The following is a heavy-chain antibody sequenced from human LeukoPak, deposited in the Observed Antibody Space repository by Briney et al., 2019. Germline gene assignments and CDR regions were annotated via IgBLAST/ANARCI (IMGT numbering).Heavy chain of an antibody. CDR3: ARESAVGIAAAGTRGMLDI. D-gene: IGHD6-13*01. V-gene: IGHV4-4*02. CDR2: IYHSGST. J-gene: IGHJ3*02. CDR1: GGSISSYNW. Sequence: PSETLSLTCVVSGGSISSYNWWSWVRQPPGKGLEWIGEIYHSGSTNYHPSLESRVTISLDKSKNQFSLKLSSVTAADTAVYYCARESAVGIAAAGTRGMLDIWGQGTMVTVSS.